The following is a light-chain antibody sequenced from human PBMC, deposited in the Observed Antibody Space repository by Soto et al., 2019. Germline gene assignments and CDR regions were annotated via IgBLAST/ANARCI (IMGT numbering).Light chain of an antibody. J-gene: IGLJ1*01. V-gene: IGLV2-11*01. CDR1: SSDVGGYNY. Sequence: QPVLTQPRSVSGSPGQSVTISCTGTSSDVGGYNYVSWYQQHPGKAPKFMIYDVDKRPSGVPDRFSGSKFGNTASLTISGLQAEDEADYYCFSYAGRYTYVFGTGTKVTVL. CDR3: FSYAGRYTYV. CDR2: DVD.